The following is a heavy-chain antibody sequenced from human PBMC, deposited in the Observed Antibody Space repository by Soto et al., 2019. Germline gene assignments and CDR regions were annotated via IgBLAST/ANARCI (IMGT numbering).Heavy chain of an antibody. Sequence: QVQLVQSGTEVKKPGSSVTVSCKASGGPYSKYSISWVRQAPGQGLEWVGRIIPIFDTTNYAQKFQGRATITADKAPSPVYMDLSSLRSAATPVYYCASGLLGDDCLIDGLDNLRPATLVTVSS. D-gene: IGHD2-21*02. CDR2: IIPIFDTT. CDR1: GGPYSKYS. V-gene: IGHV1-69*08. J-gene: IGHJ4*02. CDR3: ASGLLGDDCLIDGLDN.